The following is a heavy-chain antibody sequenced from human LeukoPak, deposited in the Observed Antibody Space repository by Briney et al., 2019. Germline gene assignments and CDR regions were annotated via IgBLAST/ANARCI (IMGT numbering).Heavy chain of an antibody. Sequence: SETLSLTCTVSGGSFSSGGYHWSWIRQHPGKGLEWIGYIFYSGSTYYNPSLKSRVTISVDTSKNQFSLNLSSVIAADTAVYYCARAQWLVPYFDSWGQGTLVTVSS. CDR3: ARAQWLVPYFDS. CDR1: GGSFSSGGYH. CDR2: IFYSGST. V-gene: IGHV4-31*03. J-gene: IGHJ4*02. D-gene: IGHD6-19*01.